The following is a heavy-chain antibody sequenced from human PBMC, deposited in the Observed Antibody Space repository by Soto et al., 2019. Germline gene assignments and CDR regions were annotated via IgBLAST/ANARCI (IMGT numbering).Heavy chain of an antibody. J-gene: IGHJ4*02. D-gene: IGHD5-18*01. Sequence: QVQLVQSGAEVKKPGASVKVSCKASGYTFTSYAISWVRQAPGQGLEWMGWINAYNGNTNSAQKLQGRVTMNTDTSMNTAYMELTSLRSDDTAVYYCARDTAMALPDAWGQGTLVTVSS. CDR2: INAYNGNT. CDR1: GYTFTSYA. V-gene: IGHV1-18*01. CDR3: ARDTAMALPDA.